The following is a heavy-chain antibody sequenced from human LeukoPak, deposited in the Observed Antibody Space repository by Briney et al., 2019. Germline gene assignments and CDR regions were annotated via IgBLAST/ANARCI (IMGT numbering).Heavy chain of an antibody. J-gene: IGHJ6*03. CDR3: ARTPRNYYYFMDV. CDR2: IYRGGST. CDR1: GFTFSSNY. V-gene: IGHV3-53*01. D-gene: IGHD6-6*01. Sequence: GGSLRLSCAASGFTFSSNYMSWVRQAPGQGLEWVSVIYRGGSTYYADSVTRRFSISRDNPKNTLYLQINRLRAGDTAVYYCARTPRNYYYFMDVWGEGTTVTVSS.